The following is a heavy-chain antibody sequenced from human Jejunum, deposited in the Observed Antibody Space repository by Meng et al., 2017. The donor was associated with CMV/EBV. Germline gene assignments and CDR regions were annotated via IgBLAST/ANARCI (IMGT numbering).Heavy chain of an antibody. D-gene: IGHD7-27*01. J-gene: IGHJ1*01. CDR3: AMGTGPGFQH. CDR2: INPNSGDT. Sequence: VSCKASGYTFIGYYMHWVRQAPGQGLEWMGWINPNSGDTNFAQKFQDRVTMTRDTSISTAYIELSRLRFDDTAVYYCAMGTGPGFQHWGQGTLVTSPQ. CDR1: GYTFIGYY. V-gene: IGHV1-2*02.